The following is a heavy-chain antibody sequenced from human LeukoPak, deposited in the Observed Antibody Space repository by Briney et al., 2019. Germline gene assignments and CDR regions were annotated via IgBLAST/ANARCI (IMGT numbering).Heavy chain of an antibody. CDR3: ARGSALGYCGSTSCYDYGMDV. CDR2: IWYDGSNK. CDR1: GFTFSSYG. V-gene: IGHV3-33*01. J-gene: IGHJ6*04. Sequence: PGGSLRLSCAASGFTFSSYGMHWVRQAPGKGLEWVAVIWYDGSNKYYADSVKGRFTISRDNSKNTLYLQMNSLRAEDTAVYYCARGSALGYCGSTSCYDYGMDVWGKGTTVTVSS. D-gene: IGHD2-2*01.